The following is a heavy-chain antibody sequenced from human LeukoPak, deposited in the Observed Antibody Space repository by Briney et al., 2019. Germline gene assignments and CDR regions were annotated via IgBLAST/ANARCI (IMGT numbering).Heavy chain of an antibody. CDR3: ARVYISGHYYDSSGYYDGFYWFDP. V-gene: IGHV1-2*02. Sequence: ASVKVSCKASGYTFTGYYMHCVRQAPGQGLEWMGWSNPNSGGTNYAQKFQGRVTMTRDTSISTAYMELSRLRSDDTAVYYCARVYISGHYYDSSGYYDGFYWFDPWGQGTLVTVSS. CDR1: GYTFTGYY. D-gene: IGHD3-22*01. J-gene: IGHJ5*02. CDR2: SNPNSGGT.